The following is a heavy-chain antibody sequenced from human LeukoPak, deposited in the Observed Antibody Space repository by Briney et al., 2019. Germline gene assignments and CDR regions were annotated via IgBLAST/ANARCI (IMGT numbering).Heavy chain of an antibody. J-gene: IGHJ6*01. V-gene: IGHV3-30*18. CDR3: AKEVYSDFGSV. CDR2: ISYDGSNK. D-gene: IGHD2-15*01. CDR1: GFPLSSYG. Sequence: SGGSLTLSCAASGFPLSSYGMLWVRQAPGKGRECLAVISYDGSNKYYTDSVKGRFTISRDNSKNPLYLQMNSLRAGDTAVYYCAKEVYSDFGSVWGQGTTVTVSS.